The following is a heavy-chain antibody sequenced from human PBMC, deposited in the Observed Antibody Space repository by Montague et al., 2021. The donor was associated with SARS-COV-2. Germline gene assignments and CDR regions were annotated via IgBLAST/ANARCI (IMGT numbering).Heavy chain of an antibody. J-gene: IGHJ6*02. CDR2: IIHGGGT. D-gene: IGHD2-15*01. CDR3: TSNCGGGRCYFGMDV. V-gene: IGHV4-34*12. Sequence: SETLSLTCAVYGGSFSSYWCWIRQPPGRGLEWFGQIIHGGGTTYNPSLXXRVTISVDTSKNQVSLKLMSLTAADTAVYYCTSNCGGGRCYFGMDVWGQGTTVTVSS. CDR1: GGSFSSY.